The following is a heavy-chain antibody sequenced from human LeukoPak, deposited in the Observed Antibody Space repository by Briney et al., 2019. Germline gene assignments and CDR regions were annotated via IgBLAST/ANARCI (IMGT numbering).Heavy chain of an antibody. D-gene: IGHD6-13*01. Sequence: GASVKVSCKASGGTFSSYAISWVRQAPGQGLEWMGGIIPIFGTANYAQKFQGRVTITADESTSTAYMELSSLRSEDTAVYYCARDGSSSWYAGYYYYYGMDVWGQGTTVTVSS. CDR3: ARDGSSSWYAGYYYYYGMDV. V-gene: IGHV1-69*01. CDR2: IIPIFGTA. J-gene: IGHJ6*02. CDR1: GGTFSSYA.